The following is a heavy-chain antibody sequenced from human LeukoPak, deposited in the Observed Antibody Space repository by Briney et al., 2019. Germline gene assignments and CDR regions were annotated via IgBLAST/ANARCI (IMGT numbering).Heavy chain of an antibody. J-gene: IGHJ6*02. CDR1: GFTVSSNY. CDR3: ARDHPQLERHFSDYYYGMDV. V-gene: IGHV3-53*05. CDR2: IYSGGST. Sequence: GGSLRLSCAASGFTVSSNYMSWVRQAPGKGLEWVSVIYSGGSTYYADSVKGRFTISRDNSKNTLYLQMNSLRAEDTAVYYCARDHPQLERHFSDYYYGMDVWGQGTTVTVSS. D-gene: IGHD1-1*01.